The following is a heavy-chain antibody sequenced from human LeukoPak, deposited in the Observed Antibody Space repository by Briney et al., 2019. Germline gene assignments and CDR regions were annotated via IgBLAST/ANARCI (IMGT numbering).Heavy chain of an antibody. CDR2: IYTSGST. Sequence: SETLSLTCTVSGGSISSCYWSWIRQPAGKGLEWIGRIYTSGSTNYNPSLKSRVTMSVDTSKNQFSLKLSSVTAADTAVYYCAREGGSPLPVGAPPEYYFDYWGQGTLVTVSS. CDR3: AREGGSPLPVGAPPEYYFDY. CDR1: GGSISSCY. D-gene: IGHD1-26*01. V-gene: IGHV4-4*07. J-gene: IGHJ4*02.